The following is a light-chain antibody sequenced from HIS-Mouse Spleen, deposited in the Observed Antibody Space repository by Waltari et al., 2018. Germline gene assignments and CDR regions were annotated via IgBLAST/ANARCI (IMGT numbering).Light chain of an antibody. J-gene: IGLJ3*02. CDR1: SGSIASNY. V-gene: IGLV6-57*04. CDR3: QSYDSSNLV. Sequence: NFMLTQPHSVSESPGKTVTISCTRSSGSIASNYVQSYQPRPGSAPTTVIYEDNQRPSGVPDRFSGSIDSSSNSASLTISGLKTEDEADYYCQSYDSSNLVFGGGTKLTVL. CDR2: EDN.